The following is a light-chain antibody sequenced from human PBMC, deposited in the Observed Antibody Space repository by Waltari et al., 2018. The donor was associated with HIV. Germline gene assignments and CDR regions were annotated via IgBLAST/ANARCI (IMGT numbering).Light chain of an antibody. V-gene: IGLV2-23*02. CDR1: SSDVGGYNL. CDR3: CSYASSGTYV. J-gene: IGLJ1*01. Sequence: QSALTQPASVSGSPGQSITISCTGTSSDVGGYNLFSWYQQHPGKAPKLMIFEVTKRPSGVSNRFSGSKSGNTASLTISGLQAEDETDYFCCSYASSGTYVFGTGTKVTVL. CDR2: EVT.